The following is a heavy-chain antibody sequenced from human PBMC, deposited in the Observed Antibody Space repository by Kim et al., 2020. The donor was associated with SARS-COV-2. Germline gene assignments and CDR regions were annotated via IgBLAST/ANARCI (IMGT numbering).Heavy chain of an antibody. V-gene: IGHV3-21*01. CDR3: ARDEDTIFGVVIIRRGMDV. J-gene: IGHJ6*02. CDR2: ISSSSSYI. CDR1: GFTFSSYS. D-gene: IGHD3-3*01. Sequence: GGSLRLSCAASGFTFSSYSMNWVRQAPGKGLEWVSSISSSSSYIYYADSVKGRFTISRDNAKNSLYLQMNSLRAEDTAVYYCARDEDTIFGVVIIRRGMDVWGQGTTVTVSS.